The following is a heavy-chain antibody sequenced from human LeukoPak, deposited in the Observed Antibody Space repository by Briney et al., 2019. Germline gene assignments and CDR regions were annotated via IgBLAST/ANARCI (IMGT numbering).Heavy chain of an antibody. V-gene: IGHV3-23*01. Sequence: GGSLRLSCEASGFTFSSYSMSWVRQAPGKGLEWVSVISGSGGTTYYADSVKGRFTISRDNSKNTLYLQMNSLRAEDTAVYYCAKNSAHCFDYWGQGTLVTVSS. CDR2: ISGSGGTT. D-gene: IGHD3-3*02. CDR1: GFTFSSYS. J-gene: IGHJ4*02. CDR3: AKNSAHCFDY.